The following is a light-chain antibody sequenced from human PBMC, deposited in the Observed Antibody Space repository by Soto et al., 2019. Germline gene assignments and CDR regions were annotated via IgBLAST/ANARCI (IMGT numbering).Light chain of an antibody. Sequence: QLVLTQSPSASAPLGASVKLTCTLSSGHSTYAIAWHQQQPEKGPRYLMKVNSDGSHNKGDGIPDRLTGSSSGAERYLTISRLQSEDEADYYCQTWGTGILVFGGGTKLTVL. CDR1: SGHSTYA. CDR2: VNSDGSH. J-gene: IGLJ2*01. V-gene: IGLV4-69*01. CDR3: QTWGTGILV.